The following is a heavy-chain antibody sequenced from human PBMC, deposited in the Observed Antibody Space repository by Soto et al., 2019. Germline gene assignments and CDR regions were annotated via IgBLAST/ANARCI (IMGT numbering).Heavy chain of an antibody. J-gene: IGHJ4*02. D-gene: IGHD3-9*01. CDR2: ISYDGSNK. Sequence: GGSLRLSCAASGFTLSSYGMHWVRQAPGKGLEWVAVISYDGSNKYYADSVKGRFTISRDNSKNTLYLQMNSLRAEDTAVYYCAKDLVLRYFDWSRPLDYWGQGTLVTVSS. CDR1: GFTLSSYG. CDR3: AKDLVLRYFDWSRPLDY. V-gene: IGHV3-30*18.